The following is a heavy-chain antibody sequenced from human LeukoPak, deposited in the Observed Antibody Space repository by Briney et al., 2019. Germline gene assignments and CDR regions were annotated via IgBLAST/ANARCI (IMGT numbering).Heavy chain of an antibody. CDR1: GFTFSSYT. CDR2: ISSSSSYI. D-gene: IGHD6-19*01. V-gene: IGHV3-21*01. CDR3: ARAVSSGWPKDYFDY. Sequence: SGGSPRLSCAASGFTFSSYTINWVRQAPGKGLEWVSSISSSSSYIYYADSVKGRFTISRDNAKNSLYLQMNSLRAEDTAVYYCARAVSSGWPKDYFDYWGQGTLVTVSS. J-gene: IGHJ4*02.